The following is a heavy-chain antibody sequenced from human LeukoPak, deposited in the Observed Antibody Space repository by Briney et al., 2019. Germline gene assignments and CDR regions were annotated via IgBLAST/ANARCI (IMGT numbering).Heavy chain of an antibody. Sequence: GASVKVSCKASGGTFSSYAISWVRQAPGQGLEWLGWISGHNDNANYVQEFQDRVTMTTDTSTTTAYMELRSLTSDDTAVYFCARYLGHSSGSKRGFDYWGQGTLVTVSS. J-gene: IGHJ4*02. V-gene: IGHV1-18*01. D-gene: IGHD6-19*01. CDR3: ARYLGHSSGSKRGFDY. CDR1: GGTFSSYA. CDR2: ISGHNDNA.